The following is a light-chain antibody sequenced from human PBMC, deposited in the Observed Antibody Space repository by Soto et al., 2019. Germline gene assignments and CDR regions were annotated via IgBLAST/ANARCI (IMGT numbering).Light chain of an antibody. J-gene: IGKJ1*01. Sequence: AIRMTQSPSSFSASTGDRVTITCRASHGISSYLARYQQKPGKAPKLLIYAASTLQSGVPSRFSGSGSGTDFTLTISCLQSEDFATYYCQQYYSYPRTFGQGTKVDIK. CDR2: AAS. CDR1: HGISSY. V-gene: IGKV1-8*01. CDR3: QQYYSYPRT.